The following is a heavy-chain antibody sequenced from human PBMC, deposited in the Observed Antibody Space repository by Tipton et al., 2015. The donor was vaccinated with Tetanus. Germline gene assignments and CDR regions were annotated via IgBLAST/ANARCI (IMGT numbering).Heavy chain of an antibody. Sequence: LRLSCAVSGGSISSGDYSWSWIRQPPGKGLEWSGYIYDSGSTYYNPSLKSRVTISPDKSKNQVSLRLNSVTAADTAVYFCARTPDYYYGMDVWGQGTTVTVSS. CDR1: GGSISSGDYS. CDR3: ARTPDYYYGMDV. CDR2: IYDSGST. V-gene: IGHV4-30-2*01. J-gene: IGHJ6*02.